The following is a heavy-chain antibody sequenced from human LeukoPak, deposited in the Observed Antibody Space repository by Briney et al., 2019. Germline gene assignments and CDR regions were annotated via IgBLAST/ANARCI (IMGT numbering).Heavy chain of an antibody. CDR3: ARANWNQEWAFDY. CDR2: IYTSGST. V-gene: IGHV4-61*02. Sequence: SETLSLTCTVSGGSISSSSYYWSWIRQPAGKGLEWIGRIYTSGSTNYNPSLKSRVTISVDTSKNQFSLKLSSVTAADTAVYYCARANWNQEWAFDYWGQGTLVTVSS. CDR1: GGSISSSSYY. J-gene: IGHJ4*02. D-gene: IGHD1-1*01.